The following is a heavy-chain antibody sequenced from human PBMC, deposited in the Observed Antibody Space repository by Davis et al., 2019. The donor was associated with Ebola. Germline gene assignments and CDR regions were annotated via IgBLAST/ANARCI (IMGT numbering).Heavy chain of an antibody. CDR2: INDDGSNT. V-gene: IGHV3-74*01. Sequence: HTGGSLRLSCAASGFTFSSYWMSWVRQAPGKGLVWVSRINDDGSNTRYGDSVKGRFTISRDNAKNTLYLQMNSLRVEDTAIYYCARDLDWVVYDYWGQGTLVTVSS. J-gene: IGHJ4*02. CDR1: GFTFSSYW. CDR3: ARDLDWVVYDY. D-gene: IGHD1-1*01.